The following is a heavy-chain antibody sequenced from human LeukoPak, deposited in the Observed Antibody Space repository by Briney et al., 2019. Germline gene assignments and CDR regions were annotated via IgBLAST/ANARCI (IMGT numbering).Heavy chain of an antibody. Sequence: ASVKVSCRASGYTFTSYGISWARQAPGQGLEWMGWISAYNGNTNYAQKLQGRVTMTTDTSTSTAYMELRSLRSDDTAVYYCARESQQLVRDAFDIWGQGTMVTVSS. CDR3: ARESQQLVRDAFDI. V-gene: IGHV1-18*04. CDR1: GYTFTSYG. D-gene: IGHD6-13*01. J-gene: IGHJ3*02. CDR2: ISAYNGNT.